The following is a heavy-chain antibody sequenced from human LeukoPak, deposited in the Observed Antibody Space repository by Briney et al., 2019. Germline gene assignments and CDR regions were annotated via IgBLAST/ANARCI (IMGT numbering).Heavy chain of an antibody. CDR1: GGTFSSYA. CDR2: IIPIFGTA. J-gene: IGHJ5*02. V-gene: IGHV1-69*13. D-gene: IGHD3-3*01. CDR3: ARGSRQFKDYDFWSGYYKGQGDWFDP. Sequence: GASVKVSCKASGGTFSSYAISWVRQAPGQGLEWMGGIIPIFGTANYAQKFQGRVTITADESTSTAYMELSSLRSEDTAVYYCARGSRQFKDYDFWSGYYKGQGDWFDPWGQGTLVTVSS.